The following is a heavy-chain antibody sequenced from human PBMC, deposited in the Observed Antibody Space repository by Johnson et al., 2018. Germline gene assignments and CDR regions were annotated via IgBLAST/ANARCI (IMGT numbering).Heavy chain of an antibody. D-gene: IGHD5-18*01. V-gene: IGHV3-23*01. J-gene: IGHJ3*01. CDR2: ISDGGSST. CDR1: RLIFSNFA. CDR3: AKSGYNYGNPNFWNAFDV. Sequence: VQLQESGGGLVQPGGSLRLSCAASRLIFSNFAMSWVRQAPGKGLEWVARISDGGSSTDYADSVRGRFTISRDNSKNTLDLQMNSLRAEDTAVYYCAKSGYNYGNPNFWNAFDVWGQGTMVIASS.